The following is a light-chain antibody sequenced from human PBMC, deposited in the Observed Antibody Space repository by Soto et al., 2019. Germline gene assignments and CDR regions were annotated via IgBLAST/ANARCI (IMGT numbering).Light chain of an antibody. Sequence: EILLTQSPGPLSSSVGERVTLSCRASQGVSSSYLAWYQQKPGQAPRLLIYGASSRATGIPDRFSGSGSGTEFTLTISRLEPEDFAMYYCQQYGSYPLTFGRGTRLEIK. V-gene: IGKV3-20*01. CDR3: QQYGSYPLT. J-gene: IGKJ5*01. CDR1: QGVSSSY. CDR2: GAS.